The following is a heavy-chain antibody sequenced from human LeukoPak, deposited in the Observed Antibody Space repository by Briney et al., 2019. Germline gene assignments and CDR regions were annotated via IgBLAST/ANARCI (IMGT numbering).Heavy chain of an antibody. V-gene: IGHV1-69*13. CDR1: GGTFSSYA. CDR3: ARVYYYDSTADGAFDI. D-gene: IGHD3-22*01. J-gene: IGHJ3*02. CDR2: IIPIFGTA. Sequence: SVKVSCKASGGTFSSYAISWVRQAPGQGLEWMGGIIPIFGTANCAQKFQGRVTITADESTSTAYMELSSLRSEDTAVYYCARVYYYDSTADGAFDIWGQGTMVTVSS.